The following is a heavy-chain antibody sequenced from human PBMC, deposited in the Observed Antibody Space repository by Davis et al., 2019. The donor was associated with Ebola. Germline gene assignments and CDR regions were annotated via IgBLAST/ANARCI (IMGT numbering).Heavy chain of an antibody. CDR3: ARESTTHGDYYFDY. J-gene: IGHJ4*02. D-gene: IGHD4-17*01. V-gene: IGHV3-74*01. CDR2: INSEGSST. Sequence: GESLKISCAASGFTFSSYWMHWARQAPGKGLVWVSRINSEGSSTSCADSVKGRFTISRDNAKNTLYLQMNSLRAEDTAVYYCARESTTHGDYYFDYWGQGTLVTVSS. CDR1: GFTFSSYW.